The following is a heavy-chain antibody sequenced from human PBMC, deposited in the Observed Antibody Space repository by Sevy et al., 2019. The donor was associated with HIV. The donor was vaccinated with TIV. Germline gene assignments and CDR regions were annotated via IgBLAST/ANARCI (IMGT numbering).Heavy chain of an antibody. J-gene: IGHJ4*02. CDR2: IRVYNANT. Sequence: ASVKVSCKASGYTLTNYDITWVRQAPGQGREWMGRIRVYNANTNYAQKFLGRITMTTDTSTSTAYMELRSLRSDDTAVYYCARNYNWNNIDYWGQGTLVTVSS. CDR1: GYTLTNYD. D-gene: IGHD1-20*01. V-gene: IGHV1-18*01. CDR3: ARNYNWNNIDY.